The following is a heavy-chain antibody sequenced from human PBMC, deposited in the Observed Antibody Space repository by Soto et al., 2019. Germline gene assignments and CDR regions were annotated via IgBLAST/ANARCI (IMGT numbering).Heavy chain of an antibody. V-gene: IGHV4-31*03. D-gene: IGHD1-26*01. Sequence: QVQLQESGPGLVKFSQTLSLTCTVSGGSIRTTRYYWSWIRQHPGKGLEWIAYIYPSGSTYNYPSRDSRADMSVDTYSNQYSPRLSAVTAANTVVYSSGLHPSEDLSTVSVVVSGTVNVWGQGTTVTVSS. CDR2: IYPSGST. CDR3: GLHPSEDLSTVSVVVSGTVNV. CDR1: GGSIRTTRYY. J-gene: IGHJ6*02.